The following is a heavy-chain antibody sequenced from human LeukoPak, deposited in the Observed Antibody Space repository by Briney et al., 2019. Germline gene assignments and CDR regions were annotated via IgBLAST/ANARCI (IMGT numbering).Heavy chain of an antibody. Sequence: GGSLRLSCAASGFNFNKYDMTWARQAPGKGLEWVSTITGRSDKAYYTDSVKGRFVTSRDNSKDTLYLQMNSLRAEDTALYYCAKGGWLDDLGQGALVTVSS. J-gene: IGHJ4*02. CDR2: ITGRSDKA. D-gene: IGHD6-19*01. V-gene: IGHV3-23*01. CDR1: GFNFNKYD. CDR3: AKGGWLDD.